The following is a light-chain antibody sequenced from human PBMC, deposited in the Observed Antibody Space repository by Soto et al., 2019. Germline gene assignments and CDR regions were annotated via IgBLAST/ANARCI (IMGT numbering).Light chain of an antibody. Sequence: ETVMTQSPATLSVSPGERATLSCRASQTIANNLAWYQQRPGQAPRLLIYGAPTRATGIPARFSGSGSGTEFTLTISSLQSEDFAIYYCQQYNNWPPYTFGQGTKLEIK. J-gene: IGKJ2*01. CDR2: GAP. CDR3: QQYNNWPPYT. V-gene: IGKV3-15*01. CDR1: QTIANN.